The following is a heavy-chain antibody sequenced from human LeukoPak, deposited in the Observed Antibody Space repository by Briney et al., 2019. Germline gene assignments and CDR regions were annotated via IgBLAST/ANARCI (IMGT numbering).Heavy chain of an antibody. D-gene: IGHD1-1*01. Sequence: PSETLSLTCTVSGGSISSSSYYWGWIRQPPGKGLEWIGSIYHSGSTYYNPSLKSRVTISVDTSKNQFSLKLSSVTAADTAVYYCARAGTTSVLVYYFDYWGQGTLVTVSS. CDR2: IYHSGST. J-gene: IGHJ4*02. CDR1: GGSISSSSYY. V-gene: IGHV4-39*07. CDR3: ARAGTTSVLVYYFDY.